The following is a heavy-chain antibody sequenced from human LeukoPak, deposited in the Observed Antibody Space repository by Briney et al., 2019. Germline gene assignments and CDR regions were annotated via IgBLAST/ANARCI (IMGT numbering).Heavy chain of an antibody. CDR1: RFTFSSYG. Sequence: GGSLRLSCAASRFTFSSYGMHWVRQAPGKGLEWVSVIYSGGSTYYADSVKGRFTISRDNAKNSLYLQMNSLRAEDTAVYYCAELGITMIGGVWGKGTTVTISS. V-gene: IGHV3-NL1*01. CDR3: AELGITMIGGV. D-gene: IGHD3-10*02. J-gene: IGHJ6*04. CDR2: IYSGGST.